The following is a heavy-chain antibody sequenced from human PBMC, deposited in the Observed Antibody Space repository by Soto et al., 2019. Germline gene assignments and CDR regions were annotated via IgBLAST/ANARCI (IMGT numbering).Heavy chain of an antibody. J-gene: IGHJ3*01. CDR3: AQVTLVLSHAFDL. V-gene: IGHV3-23*01. Sequence: GGSLRLSCAASGFTFSSYGMHWVRQAPGKGLEWASGISGYGDTTYYAASMKGRFTISRDNSQKMLFLQMNSLRDEDTAMYYCAQVTLVLSHAFDLWGQGTKVTVSS. CDR1: GFTFSSYG. CDR2: ISGYGDTT.